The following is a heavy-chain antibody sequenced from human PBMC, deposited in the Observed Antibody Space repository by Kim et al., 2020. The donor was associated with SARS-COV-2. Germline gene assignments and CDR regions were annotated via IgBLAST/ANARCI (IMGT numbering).Heavy chain of an antibody. J-gene: IGHJ5*02. V-gene: IGHV4-34*01. CDR3: AREWGILLWFGESKYNWFDP. CDR1: GGSFSGYY. CDR2: INHSGST. D-gene: IGHD3-10*01. Sequence: SETLSLTCAVYGGSFSGYYWSWIRQPPGKGREWIGEINHSGSTNYNPSLKSRVTISVDTSKNQFSLKLSSVAAADTAVYYCAREWGILLWFGESKYNWFDPWGQGTLVTVSS.